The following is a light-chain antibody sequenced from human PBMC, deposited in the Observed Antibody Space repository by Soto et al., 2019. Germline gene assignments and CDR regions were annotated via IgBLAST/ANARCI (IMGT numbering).Light chain of an antibody. V-gene: IGKV3-11*01. CDR1: QSVSSY. J-gene: IGKJ3*01. CDR2: DAS. CDR3: QQRSGWPPLFT. Sequence: EIVLTQSPATLSLSPGERATLSCRASQSVSSYLAWYQQRPGQPPRLLIYDASNRATGIPARFSGSRSGTDFTLTIRSLEPEDFAIYYCQQRSGWPPLFTFGPGTKVDI.